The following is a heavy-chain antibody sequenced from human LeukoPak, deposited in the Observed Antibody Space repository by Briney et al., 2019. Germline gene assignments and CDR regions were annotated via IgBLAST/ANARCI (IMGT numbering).Heavy chain of an antibody. CDR3: AKDFPYEDIVVVPAAVFDY. CDR2: ISGSGGST. D-gene: IGHD2-2*01. V-gene: IGHV3-23*01. Sequence: GGSLRLSCAASGFTFSSYAMSWVRQAPGKGLEWVSAISGSGGSTYYADSVKGRFTISRDNSKNTLYLQMNSLRAEDTAVYYCAKDFPYEDIVVVPAAVFDYWGQGTLVTVSS. CDR1: GFTFSSYA. J-gene: IGHJ4*02.